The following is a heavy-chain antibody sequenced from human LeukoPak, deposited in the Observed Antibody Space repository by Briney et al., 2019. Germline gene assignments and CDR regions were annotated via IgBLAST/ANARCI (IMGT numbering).Heavy chain of an antibody. J-gene: IGHJ5*02. V-gene: IGHV3-66*01. CDR1: GFTVSSRF. CDR2: IQGGGAT. D-gene: IGHD2-2*02. Sequence: GGSLTLSCAASGFTVSSRFMRWVRQAPGKGLEWGARIQGGGATFYADSVRGRVTISTDSSKNILYLQMNSLRAEGTAVYYCARGLSHNTQPFAPWGQGTLVTVSS. CDR3: ARGLSHNTQPFAP.